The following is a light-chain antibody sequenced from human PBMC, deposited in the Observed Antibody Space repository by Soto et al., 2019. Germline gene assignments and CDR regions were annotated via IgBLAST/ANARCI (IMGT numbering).Light chain of an antibody. J-gene: IGKJ5*01. CDR3: QQYNNWRT. V-gene: IGKV3-15*01. CDR1: QSVSSN. CDR2: GAS. Sequence: EIVMTQSPATLSVSPGERATLSCRASQSVSSNLAWYQQKPGQAPRLLIYGASTRATGIPARFSGSGSGTGFTLTISSLQSEDFAVYYCQQYNNWRTFGQGTRLEIK.